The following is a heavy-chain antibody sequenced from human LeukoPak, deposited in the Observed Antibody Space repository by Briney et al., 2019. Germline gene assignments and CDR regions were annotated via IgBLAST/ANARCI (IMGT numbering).Heavy chain of an antibody. V-gene: IGHV1-2*02. D-gene: IGHD5-24*01. CDR1: GYTFTCYY. CDR3: ARIRADGYNSNY. J-gene: IGHJ4*02. CDR2: INPNSGGT. Sequence: GASVKVSCKASGYTFTCYYLHWVRQAPGQGLEWMGWINPNSGGTNYAEKCQGRVTMTRTTSISTAYMNLSRLRSDDTAVYYCARIRADGYNSNYWGQGTLVTVSS.